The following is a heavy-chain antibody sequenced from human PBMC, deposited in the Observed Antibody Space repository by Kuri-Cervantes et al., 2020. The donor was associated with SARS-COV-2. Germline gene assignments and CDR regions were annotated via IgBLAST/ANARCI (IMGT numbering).Heavy chain of an antibody. D-gene: IGHD2-15*01. J-gene: IGHJ5*02. Sequence: GESLKISCAASGFTFSSYAVHWVRQAPGKGLEWVAVISYDGSNKYYADSVKGRFTVSRDNSKNTLYLQMNSLRAEDTAVYYCARWYCSGGSCYSRRGWFDPWGQGPLVTVSS. V-gene: IGHV3-30-3*01. CDR3: ARWYCSGGSCYSRRGWFDP. CDR2: ISYDGSNK. CDR1: GFTFSSYA.